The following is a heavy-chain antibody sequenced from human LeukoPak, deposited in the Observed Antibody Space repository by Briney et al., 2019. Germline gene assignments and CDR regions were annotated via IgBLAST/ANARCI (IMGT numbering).Heavy chain of an antibody. CDR2: IYHSGST. J-gene: IGHJ3*02. Sequence: SETLSLTCAVSGGSIRSGGYSWSWIRQPPGKGLEWIGYIYHSGSTYYNPSLKSRVTISVDRSKNQFSLKLSSVTAADTAVYYCARTNGRAFDIWGQGTMVTVSS. V-gene: IGHV4-30-2*01. D-gene: IGHD1-26*01. CDR3: ARTNGRAFDI. CDR1: GGSIRSGGYS.